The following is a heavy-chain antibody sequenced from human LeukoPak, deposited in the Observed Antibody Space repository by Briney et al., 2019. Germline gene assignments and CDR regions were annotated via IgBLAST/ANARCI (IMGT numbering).Heavy chain of an antibody. CDR1: GYSFTSSW. CDR3: ARHRGGDYGLDAFDI. Sequence: GESLKISCKGSGYSFTSSWISWVRQMPGKGPEWMGRINPSDSYTNYSPSFQGHVTISDDKSISTVYLQWSSLKASDTAMYYCARHRGGDYGLDAFDIWGQGTMVTVSS. CDR2: INPSDSYT. J-gene: IGHJ3*02. D-gene: IGHD4-17*01. V-gene: IGHV5-10-1*01.